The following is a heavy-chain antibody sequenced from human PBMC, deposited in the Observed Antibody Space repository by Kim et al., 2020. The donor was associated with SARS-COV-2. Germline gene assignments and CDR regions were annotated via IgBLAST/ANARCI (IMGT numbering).Heavy chain of an antibody. CDR3: ARDSDSSGYSNWFDP. D-gene: IGHD3-22*01. J-gene: IGHJ5*02. Sequence: LKRRVTISLDTSKNQFSLKLSAVTAADTAVYYCARDSDSSGYSNWFDPWGQGTLVTVSS. V-gene: IGHV4-59*01.